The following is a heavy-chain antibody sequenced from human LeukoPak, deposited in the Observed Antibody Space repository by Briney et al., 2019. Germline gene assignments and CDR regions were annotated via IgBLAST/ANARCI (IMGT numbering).Heavy chain of an antibody. D-gene: IGHD3-22*01. Sequence: GGSLRLSCAASGFTFSSYEMNWVRPAPGKGLEWGSYISSSGSTTHYADSVKGRFTISRDNAKKSLYLQMNSLRAEDTAVYYCARDNYDSSGYYFDWGQGTLVTVSS. CDR3: ARDNYDSSGYYFD. CDR2: ISSSGSTT. CDR1: GFTFSSYE. V-gene: IGHV3-48*03. J-gene: IGHJ4*02.